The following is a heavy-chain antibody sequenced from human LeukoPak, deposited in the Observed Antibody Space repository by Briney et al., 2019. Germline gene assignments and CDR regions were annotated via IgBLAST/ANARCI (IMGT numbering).Heavy chain of an antibody. V-gene: IGHV3-74*01. J-gene: IGHJ4*02. CDR1: GFTFSSYW. Sequence: GVSLRLSCGASGFTFSSYWMHWVPHPPGKGQVCVSRINSDGSSTRYADSVKGRFTISRDNAKNTLYLHMNSLRAEDTAVYYCVRDNDSIFDYWGQGTLVTVSS. D-gene: IGHD2/OR15-2a*01. CDR3: VRDNDSIFDY. CDR2: INSDGSST.